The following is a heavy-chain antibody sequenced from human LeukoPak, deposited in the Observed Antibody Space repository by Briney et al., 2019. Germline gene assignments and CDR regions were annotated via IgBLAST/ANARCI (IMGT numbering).Heavy chain of an antibody. CDR3: ARDRDCSGGSCYHTYGMDV. D-gene: IGHD2-15*01. Sequence: PGGSPRLSCAASGFTFSSYGMHWVRQAPGKGLEWVAVIWYDGSNKYYADSVKGRFTISRDNSKNTLYLQMNSLRAEDTAVYYCARDRDCSGGSCYHTYGMDVWGQGTTVTVSS. J-gene: IGHJ6*02. V-gene: IGHV3-33*01. CDR2: IWYDGSNK. CDR1: GFTFSSYG.